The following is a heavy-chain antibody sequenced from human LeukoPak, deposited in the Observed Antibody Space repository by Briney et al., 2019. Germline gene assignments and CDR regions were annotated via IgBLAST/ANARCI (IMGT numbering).Heavy chain of an antibody. CDR1: GYSFASYW. J-gene: IGHJ4*02. D-gene: IGHD2-2*01. V-gene: IGHV5-51*01. CDR3: ARHLSSITSCPNY. CDR2: IYPGSSDI. Sequence: GESLKISCKGSGYSFASYWIAWVRQMPGKGLEWMGVIYPGSSDITYSPSFQGQVTISADKFVSTAYLHWSSLKASDTAIYYCARHLSSITSCPNYWGQGTLVTVSS.